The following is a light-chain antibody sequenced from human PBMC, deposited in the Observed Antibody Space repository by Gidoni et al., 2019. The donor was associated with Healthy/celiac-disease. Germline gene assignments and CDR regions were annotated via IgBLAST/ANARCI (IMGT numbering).Light chain of an antibody. CDR2: AAS. CDR1: QGISSY. J-gene: IGKJ1*01. CDR3: QQLNSYPPVCT. Sequence: DIQLTQSPSFLSASVGDRVTITCRASQGISSYLAWYQQQPGKAPKLLIYAASTLQSGVPSRFSGSGSGTEFTLTISSLQPEDFATYYCQQLNSYPPVCTFGQGTKVEIK. V-gene: IGKV1-9*01.